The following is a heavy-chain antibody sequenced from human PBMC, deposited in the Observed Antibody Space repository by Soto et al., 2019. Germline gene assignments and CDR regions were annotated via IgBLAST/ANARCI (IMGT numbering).Heavy chain of an antibody. J-gene: IGHJ4*02. CDR1: GGSIATGDHY. D-gene: IGHD5-18*01. CDR2: IHYSGSA. Sequence: PSETLSLTCTVSGGSIATGDHYWSWVRQHPGKGLEWIGYIHYSGSAYYKPSLKSRVTISVDTSKNQFSLKLSSVTAADTAVYYCARYVDTAMVRSDWGQGTLVTVSS. CDR3: ARYVDTAMVRSD. V-gene: IGHV4-31*03.